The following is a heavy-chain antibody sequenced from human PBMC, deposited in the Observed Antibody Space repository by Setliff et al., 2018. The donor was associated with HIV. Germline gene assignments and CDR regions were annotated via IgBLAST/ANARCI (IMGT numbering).Heavy chain of an antibody. V-gene: IGHV4-38-2*01. CDR3: ARQSITIFGVVISGFDP. Sequence: LSLTCAVSNYSINSGYYWGWIRQPPGKGLEWIGSIYHSGSTYYNPSLKSRVTISVDTSKNQVSLRLTSVTAADTAVYYRARQSITIFGVVISGFDPWGQGTLVTVSS. D-gene: IGHD3-3*01. J-gene: IGHJ5*02. CDR1: NYSINSGYY. CDR2: IYHSGST.